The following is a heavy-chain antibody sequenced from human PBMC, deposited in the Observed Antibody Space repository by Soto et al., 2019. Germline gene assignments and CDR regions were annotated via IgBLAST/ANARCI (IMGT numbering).Heavy chain of an antibody. CDR3: ARVRRTTTVTTDYGMDV. D-gene: IGHD4-17*01. V-gene: IGHV1-2*04. CDR2: INPNSGGT. Sequence: ASVKVSCKASGYTFTGYYMHWVRQAPGQGLEWMGWINPNSGGTNYAQKFQGWVTMTRDTSISTAYMELSRLRSDDTAVYYCARVRRTTTVTTDYGMDVWGQGTTVTVSS. CDR1: GYTFTGYY. J-gene: IGHJ6*02.